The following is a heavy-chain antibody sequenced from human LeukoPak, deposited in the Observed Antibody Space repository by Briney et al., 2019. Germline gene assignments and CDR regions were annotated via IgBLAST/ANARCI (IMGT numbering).Heavy chain of an antibody. CDR3: ARSGSTYCSTTSCYWVY. V-gene: IGHV3-53*01. D-gene: IGHD2-2*01. CDR1: GFTFSSSA. CDR2: IYSGGST. J-gene: IGHJ4*02. Sequence: PGGSLRLSCAASGFTFSSSAMSWVRQAPGKGLEWVSVIYSGGSTYYADSVKGRFTISRDNSKNTLYLQMNSLRAEDTAVYYCARSGSTYCSTTSCYWVYWGQGTRVTVSS.